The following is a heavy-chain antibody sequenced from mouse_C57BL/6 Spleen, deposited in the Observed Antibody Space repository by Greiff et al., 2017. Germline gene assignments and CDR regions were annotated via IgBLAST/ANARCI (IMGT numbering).Heavy chain of an antibody. D-gene: IGHD3-2*02. CDR1: GYTFTDYE. CDR2: IDPETGGT. Sequence: VKLVESGAELVRPGASVTLSCKASGYTFTDYEMHWVKQTPVHGLEWIGAIDPETGGTAYNQKFKGKAILTADKSSSTAYMELRSLTSEDSAVYYCTSSAAQASWFAYWGQGTLVTVSA. J-gene: IGHJ3*01. CDR3: TSSAAQASWFAY. V-gene: IGHV1-15*01.